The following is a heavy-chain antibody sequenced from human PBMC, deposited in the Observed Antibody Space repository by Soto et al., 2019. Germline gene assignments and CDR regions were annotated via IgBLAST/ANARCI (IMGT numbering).Heavy chain of an antibody. CDR2: IYYSGST. D-gene: IGHD5-18*01. V-gene: IGHV4-39*01. Sequence: QLLESGPGLVKPSETLSLTCTVSGGSISSSSYYWGWIRQPPGKGLEWIGSIYYSGSTYYNPSLKSRVTISVDTSKNQFPLKLSSVAAVDTAVYSCATHGPSKIPLWHAYWGQGPLVTVSS. J-gene: IGHJ4*02. CDR1: GGSISSSSYY. CDR3: ATHGPSKIPLWHAY.